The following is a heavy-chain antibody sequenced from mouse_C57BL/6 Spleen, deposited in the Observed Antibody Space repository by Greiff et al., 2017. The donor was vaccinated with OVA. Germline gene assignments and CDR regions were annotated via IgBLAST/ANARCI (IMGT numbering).Heavy chain of an antibody. J-gene: IGHJ4*01. Sequence: QVQLQQPGAELVKPGASVTLSFTSSFYPFPSYWLHWVKQRPGQGLAWIGMIHPNSGSTNYNEKFKSKATLTVDKSSSTAYMQLSSLTSEDSAVYYCARPNYYGYAMDYWGQGTSVTVSS. CDR1: FYPFPSYW. D-gene: IGHD1-1*01. V-gene: IGHV1-64*01. CDR3: ARPNYYGYAMDY. CDR2: IHPNSGST.